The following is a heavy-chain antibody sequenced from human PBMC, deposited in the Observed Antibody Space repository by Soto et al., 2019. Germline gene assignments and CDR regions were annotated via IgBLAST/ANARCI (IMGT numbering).Heavy chain of an antibody. CDR1: GGSMNTYY. CDR3: ARLQYYFDY. J-gene: IGHJ4*02. CDR2: IYYNVNT. V-gene: IGHV4-59*08. Sequence: SETLSLTYTVSGGSMNTYYWSWIRQPPGKGLEWIGYIYYNVNTNYNPSLKSRVTISVDTSKNQVSLKLSSVTAADTAVYYCARLQYYFDYWGQGTLVTVSS.